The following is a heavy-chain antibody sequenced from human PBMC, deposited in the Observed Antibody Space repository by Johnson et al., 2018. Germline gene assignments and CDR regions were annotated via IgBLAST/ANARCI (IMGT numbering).Heavy chain of an antibody. J-gene: IGHJ1*01. Sequence: VQLVQSGGGVVRPGGSLRLSCAASGFTFDDYAMHWVRQAPGKGLEWVSGISWNSGSIGYADSVKGRFTISRDNAKNSLYLQMNSLRAEDTALYYCAKDQYDTPLRYFQHWGQGTLVTVSS. D-gene: IGHD1-1*01. CDR1: GFTFDDYA. CDR3: AKDQYDTPLRYFQH. V-gene: IGHV3-9*01. CDR2: ISWNSGSI.